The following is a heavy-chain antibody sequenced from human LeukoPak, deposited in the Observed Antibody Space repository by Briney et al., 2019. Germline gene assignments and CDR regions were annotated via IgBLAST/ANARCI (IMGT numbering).Heavy chain of an antibody. V-gene: IGHV4-38-2*02. CDR1: GYSISSGYY. CDR3: ARDHGPGGGRFDP. CDR2: IYHSGST. D-gene: IGHD3-16*01. J-gene: IGHJ5*02. Sequence: KPSETLSLTCTVSGYSISSGYYWGWIRQPPGKGLEWIGSIYHSGSTYYNPSLKSRVTISVDTSKNQFSLKLSSVTAADTAVYYGARDHGPGGGRFDPWGQGTLVTVSS.